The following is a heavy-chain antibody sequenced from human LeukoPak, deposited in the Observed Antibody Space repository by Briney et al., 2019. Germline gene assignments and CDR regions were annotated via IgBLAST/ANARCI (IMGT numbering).Heavy chain of an antibody. V-gene: IGHV3-21*01. J-gene: IGHJ4*02. D-gene: IGHD6-13*01. CDR1: GFTFSSYS. CDR2: ISSSGSYI. CDR3: ARVGPSGTVDY. Sequence: GGSLRLSCAASGFTFSSYSMNWVRQAPGKGLEWVSSISSSGSYIYYADSVKGRFTISRDNAKNSLYLQMNSLRAEDTAVYYCARVGPSGTVDYWGQGTLVTVSS.